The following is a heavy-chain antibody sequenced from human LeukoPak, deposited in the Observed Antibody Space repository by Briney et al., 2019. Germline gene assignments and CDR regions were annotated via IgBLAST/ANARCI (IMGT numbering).Heavy chain of an antibody. CDR1: GYTFTSYG. Sequence: RASVKVSCKASGYTFTSYGISWVRQAPGQGLEWMGWISAYNGNTNYAQKLQGRVTMTTDTSTSTAYMELRSLRSDDTAVYYCAGDNGYCSGGSCYHAFDIWGQGTMVTVSS. D-gene: IGHD2-15*01. J-gene: IGHJ3*02. CDR3: AGDNGYCSGGSCYHAFDI. V-gene: IGHV1-18*01. CDR2: ISAYNGNT.